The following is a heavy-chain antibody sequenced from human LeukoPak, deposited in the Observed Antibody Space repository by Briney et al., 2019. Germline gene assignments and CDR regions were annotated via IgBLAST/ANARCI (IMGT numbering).Heavy chain of an antibody. V-gene: IGHV4-59*11. CDR2: IYYSGST. CDR1: GGSISSHY. D-gene: IGHD3-22*01. J-gene: IGHJ6*03. Sequence: SETLSLTCTVSGGSISSHYWSWIRQPPGKGLEWIGYIYYSGSTNYNPSLKSRVTISVDTSKNQFSLKLSSVTAADTAVYYCAREGNYYDSGGYYYYMDVWGKGTTVTVYS. CDR3: AREGNYYDSGGYYYYMDV.